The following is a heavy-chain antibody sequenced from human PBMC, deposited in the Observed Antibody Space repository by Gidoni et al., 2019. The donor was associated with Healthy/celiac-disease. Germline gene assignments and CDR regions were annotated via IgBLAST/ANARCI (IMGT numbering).Heavy chain of an antibody. CDR3: AREPISSGWSYFDY. Sequence: EVQLVESGGGLVKPGGSLRLSCAASGFTFSSYSMNWVRQAPGKGLEWVSSISSSSSYIYYADSVKGRFTISRDNAKNSLYLQMNSLRAEDTAVYYCAREPISSGWSYFDYWGQGTLVTVSS. J-gene: IGHJ4*02. D-gene: IGHD6-19*01. CDR2: ISSSSSYI. CDR1: GFTFSSYS. V-gene: IGHV3-21*01.